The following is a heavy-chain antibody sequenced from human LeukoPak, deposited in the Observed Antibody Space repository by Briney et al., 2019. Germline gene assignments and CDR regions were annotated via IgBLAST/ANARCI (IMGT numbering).Heavy chain of an antibody. CDR1: GGSISSSSYY. CDR2: IFYTGSI. CDR3: ARDAGYSSRQLDY. J-gene: IGHJ4*02. Sequence: PSETLSLTCTVSGGSISSSSYYWAWIRQPPGKGLEWIGSIFYTGSIYYSSSLKSRVTISVDTSKNQFSRKLNSVTAADTAVYFCARDAGYSSRQLDYWGQGTLVTVSS. V-gene: IGHV4-39*07. D-gene: IGHD6-13*01.